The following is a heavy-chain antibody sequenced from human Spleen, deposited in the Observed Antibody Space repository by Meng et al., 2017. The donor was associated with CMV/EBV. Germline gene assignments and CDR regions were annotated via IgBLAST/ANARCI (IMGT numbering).Heavy chain of an antibody. Sequence: SETLSLTCTVSGDSVSSYYWSWIRQPPGKGLEWIGEINHSGSTNYNPSLKSRVTISVDTSKNQFSLKLSSVTAADTAVYYCARRRITMVRGVGGWFDPWGQGTLVTVSS. CDR1: GDSVSSYY. V-gene: IGHV4-34*01. CDR2: INHSGST. CDR3: ARRRITMVRGVGGWFDP. D-gene: IGHD3-10*01. J-gene: IGHJ5*02.